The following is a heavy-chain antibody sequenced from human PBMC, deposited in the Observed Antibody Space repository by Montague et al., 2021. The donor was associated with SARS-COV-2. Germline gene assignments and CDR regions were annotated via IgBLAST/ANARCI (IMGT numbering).Heavy chain of an antibody. CDR3: ARIRDYDILTGSYSGFDY. CDR2: IDWDDDK. J-gene: IGHJ4*02. CDR1: GFSLSTSGMC. Sequence: PALVKPTQTLTLTCTFSGFSLSTSGMCVSWIRQPPGKVLEWLALIDWDDDKYYSTSLKTRLTISEDTSKNQVVLTMTNMDPVDTATYYCARIRDYDILTGSYSGFDYWGQGTLVTVSS. V-gene: IGHV2-70*01. D-gene: IGHD3-9*01.